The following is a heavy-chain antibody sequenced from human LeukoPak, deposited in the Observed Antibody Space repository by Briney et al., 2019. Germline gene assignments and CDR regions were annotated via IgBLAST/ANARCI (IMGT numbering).Heavy chain of an antibody. CDR2: IYYSGST. CDR3: AREGSSSWGFDP. J-gene: IGHJ5*02. Sequence: PSETLSLTSTVSGGSVSSGSYYGSWVRQPPGKGLEWIGYIYYSGSTNYNPSLKSRVTISVDTSKNQFSLKLSSVTAADTAVYYCAREGSSSWGFDPWGQGTLVSVSS. D-gene: IGHD6-13*01. CDR1: GGSVSSGSYY. V-gene: IGHV4-61*01.